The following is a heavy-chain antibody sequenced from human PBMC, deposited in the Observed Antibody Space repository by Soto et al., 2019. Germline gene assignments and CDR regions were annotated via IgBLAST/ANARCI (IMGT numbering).Heavy chain of an antibody. CDR2: ISGSGKTT. Sequence: GGSLRLSCAASGFPFNKCAISWVRQAPGKGLQWVATISGSGKTTEYADSVKGRLTISRDNSRNTVHLQMNSLRVEDTAIYYCAQVVSDNSGTGIADFWGQGTLVTVSS. CDR1: GFPFNKCA. CDR3: AQVVSDNSGTGIADF. J-gene: IGHJ4*02. V-gene: IGHV3-23*01. D-gene: IGHD4-4*01.